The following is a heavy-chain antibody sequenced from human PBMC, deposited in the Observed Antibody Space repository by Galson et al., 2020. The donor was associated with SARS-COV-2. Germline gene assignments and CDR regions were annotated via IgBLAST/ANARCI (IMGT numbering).Heavy chain of an antibody. CDR1: GFTFSDYG. D-gene: IGHD2-15*01. CDR2: ILYHGDTK. CDR3: AKDSSGRGWYDRLDWYFDL. J-gene: IGHJ2*01. V-gene: IGHV3-30*18. Sequence: GGSLRLSCAASGFTFSDYGIHWVRQAPGKGQEWVAVILYHGDTKHYAESVKGRFTLSRDNSKNTVYLQMSSLRAEDTALYYCAKDSSGRGWYDRLDWYFDLWGRGTLVSVSS.